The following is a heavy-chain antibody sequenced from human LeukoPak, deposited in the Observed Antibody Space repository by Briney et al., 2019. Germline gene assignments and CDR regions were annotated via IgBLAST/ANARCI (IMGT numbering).Heavy chain of an antibody. V-gene: IGHV3-23*01. Sequence: GGSLRLSCAGSGFTFSSYAMTWVRQAPGKGLELVSAISGSCVSTYYADSVKGRFTISRDNSKNTLYLQMSSLRAEDTAVYYCAKDYRYCTSTSCYGDDAFDIWGQGTMVTVSS. D-gene: IGHD2-2*01. J-gene: IGHJ3*02. CDR2: ISGSCVST. CDR1: GFTFSSYA. CDR3: AKDYRYCTSTSCYGDDAFDI.